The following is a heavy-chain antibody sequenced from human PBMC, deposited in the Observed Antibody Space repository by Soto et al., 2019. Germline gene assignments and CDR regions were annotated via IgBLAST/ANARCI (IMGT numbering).Heavy chain of an antibody. D-gene: IGHD4-4*01. Sequence: QVQLQESGPGLVKPSETLSLTCTVSGGSISSDYWSWIRQPPGQGLEWIGYIYYTGSTNYNPSLKSRVTISVDTSKNQFSLKLSSVTAADTAVYYCARDGSTVTPNYYYGMDVWDQGTTVTVSS. V-gene: IGHV4-59*01. CDR3: ARDGSTVTPNYYYGMDV. CDR1: GGSISSDY. CDR2: IYYTGST. J-gene: IGHJ6*02.